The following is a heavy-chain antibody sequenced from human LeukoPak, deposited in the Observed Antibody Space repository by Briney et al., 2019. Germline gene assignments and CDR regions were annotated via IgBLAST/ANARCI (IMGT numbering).Heavy chain of an antibody. CDR2: ISSSGSTI. D-gene: IGHD3-10*02. CDR1: GFTFSGYG. V-gene: IGHV3-48*04. CDR3: AELGITMIGGV. J-gene: IGHJ6*04. Sequence: QPGGSLRLSCAVSGFTFSGYGMHWVRQAPGKGLEWVSYISSSGSTIYYADSVKGRFTISRDNAKNSLYLQMNSLRAEDTAVYYCAELGITMIGGVWGKGTTVTISS.